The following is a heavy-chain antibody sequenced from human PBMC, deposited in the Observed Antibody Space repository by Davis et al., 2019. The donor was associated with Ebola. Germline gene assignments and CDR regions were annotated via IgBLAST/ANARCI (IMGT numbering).Heavy chain of an antibody. CDR1: GFAFSDYY. V-gene: IGHV3-11*01. Sequence: GESLKISCAASGFAFSDYYMSWIRQAPGKGLEWISYISGRGTIVHSTESLKGRFTLSRDNAKNTLYLQMNSLRAEDTAVYYCALSIPGNYGYYFDYWGQGTLVTVSS. J-gene: IGHJ4*02. CDR2: ISGRGTIV. CDR3: ALSIPGNYGYYFDY. D-gene: IGHD3-16*01.